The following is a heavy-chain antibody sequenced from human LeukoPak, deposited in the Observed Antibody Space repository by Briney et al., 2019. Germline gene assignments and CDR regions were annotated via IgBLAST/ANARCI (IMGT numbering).Heavy chain of an antibody. Sequence: SETLSLTCTVSGGSISSYYWSWIRQPPGKGLEWIGYIYYSGSTKYNPSLKSRVTVSVDTSKNQLSLKLISVTAADTAVYYCARRESRLGELSLWGQGTLVTVSS. CDR3: ARRESRLGELSL. J-gene: IGHJ4*02. D-gene: IGHD3-16*02. V-gene: IGHV4-59*08. CDR2: IYYSGST. CDR1: GGSISSYY.